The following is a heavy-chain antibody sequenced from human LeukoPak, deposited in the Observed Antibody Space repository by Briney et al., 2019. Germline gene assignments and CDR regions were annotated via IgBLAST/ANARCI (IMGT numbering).Heavy chain of an antibody. CDR2: IMPIFGST. D-gene: IGHD1-26*01. V-gene: IGHV1-69*05. CDR1: GDIFNSYS. CDR3: ARVGRSRGSLPNSYYYMDV. J-gene: IGHJ6*03. Sequence: VASVKVSCNASGDIFNSYSVSWVRQAPGQGLEWMGGIMPIFGSTNYAQKFQGRVTITTDQSTRTAYMELNSLSSDDTAVYYCARVGRSRGSLPNSYYYMDVWGKGTTVTVSS.